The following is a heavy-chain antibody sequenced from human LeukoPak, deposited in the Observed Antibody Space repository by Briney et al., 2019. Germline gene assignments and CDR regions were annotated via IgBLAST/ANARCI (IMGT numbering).Heavy chain of an antibody. J-gene: IGHJ4*02. V-gene: IGHV4-59*08. CDR1: SVSINGYY. CDR3: ARLSYDSSGPLLDY. CDR2: IYYSGST. Sequence: SETLSLTCSVSSVSINGYYWSWIRQPPGKGLEWIGYIYYSGSTNYNPSLKSRVTISVDTSKNQFSLKLSSVTAADTAVYYCARLSYDSSGPLLDYWGQGTLVTVSS. D-gene: IGHD3-22*01.